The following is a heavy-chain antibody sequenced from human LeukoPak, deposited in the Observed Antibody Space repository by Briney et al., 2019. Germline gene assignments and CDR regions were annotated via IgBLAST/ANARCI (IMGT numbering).Heavy chain of an antibody. CDR1: GSGYTFTSYY. D-gene: IGHD6-19*01. V-gene: IGHV1-46*01. CDR3: AIQYSSGFSNFDY. CDR2: INPSGDSA. J-gene: IGHJ4*02. Sequence: GASVKVSCKSSGSGYTFTSYYIHCVRQAPGQGLEWMGMINPSGDSANYAQKFHGRVTMTTDTSTSTVDMGLSRLDFEDTAVYFCAIQYSSGFSNFDYWGQGTLVTVSS.